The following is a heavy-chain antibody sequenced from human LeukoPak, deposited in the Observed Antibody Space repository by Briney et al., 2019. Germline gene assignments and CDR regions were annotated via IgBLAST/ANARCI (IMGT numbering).Heavy chain of an antibody. CDR2: IVPIFGTA. J-gene: IGHJ4*02. CDR1: GGTFSSYA. CDR3: ARSRLAVADSYYFDY. V-gene: IGHV1-69*01. D-gene: IGHD6-19*01. Sequence: SVKVSCKASGGTFSSYAISWVRQAPGQGLEWMGGIVPIFGTANYAQKFQGRVTITADESTSTAYMELSSLRSEDTAVYYCARSRLAVADSYYFDYWGQGTLVTVSS.